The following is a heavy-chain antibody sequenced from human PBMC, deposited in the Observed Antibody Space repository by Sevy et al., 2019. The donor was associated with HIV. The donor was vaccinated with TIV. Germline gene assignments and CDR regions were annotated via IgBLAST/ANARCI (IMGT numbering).Heavy chain of an antibody. CDR2: INPYDAKT. V-gene: IGHV1-18*04. Sequence: ASVKVSCKTSGYTFNHYAITWVRQAPGQGLEWLGWINPYDAKTKYIQKLQGRVTMTTDTSASTAYMELRSLRSDDTAVYYFARGYKYYFDTSGYSLDYWGQGTLVTVSS. D-gene: IGHD3-22*01. CDR3: ARGYKYYFDTSGYSLDY. CDR1: GYTFNHYA. J-gene: IGHJ4*02.